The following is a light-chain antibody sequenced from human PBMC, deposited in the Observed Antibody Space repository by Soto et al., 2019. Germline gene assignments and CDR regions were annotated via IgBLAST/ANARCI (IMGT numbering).Light chain of an antibody. J-gene: IGKJ4*01. Sequence: DIQMTQSPSTLSASVGDRVTITCRASQSIPSWLAWYQQKPGKGPELLIYKASSLESGVPSRFSGSGSGTEFTLTISSLQPDDFATYYCQYYNSYSVTFGGGNKLEIK. CDR2: KAS. CDR1: QSIPSW. CDR3: QYYNSYSVT. V-gene: IGKV1-5*03.